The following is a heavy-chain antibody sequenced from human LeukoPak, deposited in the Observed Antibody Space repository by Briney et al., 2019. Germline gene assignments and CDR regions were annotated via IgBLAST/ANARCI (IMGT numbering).Heavy chain of an antibody. Sequence: GGSLRLSCSASGFTFSNYWMSWVRQPPGKGLEWVANIRQDGSEMYYVDSVKGRFTISRDNAKDSLYLQMNSLRAEDTAVYYCARPRGPADAFDIWGQGTMVTVSS. J-gene: IGHJ3*02. V-gene: IGHV3-7*01. CDR2: IRQDGSEM. CDR1: GFTFSNYW. D-gene: IGHD3-16*01. CDR3: ARPRGPADAFDI.